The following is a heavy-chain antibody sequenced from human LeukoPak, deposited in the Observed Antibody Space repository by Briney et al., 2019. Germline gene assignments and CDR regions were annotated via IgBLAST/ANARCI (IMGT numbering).Heavy chain of an antibody. V-gene: IGHV4-59*08. J-gene: IGHJ4*02. Sequence: PSETLSLTCSVSGGFISSYYWSWIRQPPGKGLDWIGYICYSGSTNYNPSLKSRVTISVDTSKNQFSLKLSSMTAADTAEYYCARHGGYSSSWYKYWGQGTLVTVSS. CDR3: ARHGGYSSSWYKY. D-gene: IGHD6-13*01. CDR1: GGFISSYY. CDR2: ICYSGST.